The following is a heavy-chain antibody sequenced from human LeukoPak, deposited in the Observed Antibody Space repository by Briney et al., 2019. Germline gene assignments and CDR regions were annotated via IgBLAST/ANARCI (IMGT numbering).Heavy chain of an antibody. CDR1: GFTFSSYA. V-gene: IGHV3-30*04. CDR2: ISYDGSNK. CDR3: ASDYYDSSGYYSYAFDI. D-gene: IGHD3-22*01. Sequence: GGSLRLSCAASGFTFSSYAMHWVRQAPGKGLEWVAVISYDGSNKYYADSVKGRFTISRDNSKNTLYLQMNSLRAEDTAVYYCASDYYDSSGYYSYAFDIWGQGTMVTVSS. J-gene: IGHJ3*02.